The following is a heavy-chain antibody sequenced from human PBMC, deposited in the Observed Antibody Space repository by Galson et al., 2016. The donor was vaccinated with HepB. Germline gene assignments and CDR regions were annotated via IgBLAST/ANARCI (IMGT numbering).Heavy chain of an antibody. D-gene: IGHD3-3*01. J-gene: IGHJ6*02. CDR1: GFTFSNYA. CDR2: ISYDGRNK. CDR3: ARDTYYDFWNGYSGYYYGMDV. Sequence: SLRLSCAASGFTFSNYAMYWVRQAPGKGLEWLTLISYDGRNKFYADSVKGRFTLSRDNSKGTLYLQMNSLRAEDTAVYYCARDTYYDFWNGYSGYYYGMDVWGQGTTVSVSS. V-gene: IGHV3-30*04.